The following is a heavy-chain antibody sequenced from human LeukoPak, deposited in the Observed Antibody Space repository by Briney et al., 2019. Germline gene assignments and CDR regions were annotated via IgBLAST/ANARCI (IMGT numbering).Heavy chain of an antibody. D-gene: IGHD3-10*01. Sequence: GASVKVSCKASGGTFSSYAVSWVRQAPGQGLEWMGGIIPIFGTANYAQKFQGRVTITADESTSTAYTEPSSLRSEDTAVYYCARDPSITMVRGVPYYFDYWGQGTLVTVSS. V-gene: IGHV1-69*13. J-gene: IGHJ4*02. CDR1: GGTFSSYA. CDR3: ARDPSITMVRGVPYYFDY. CDR2: IIPIFGTA.